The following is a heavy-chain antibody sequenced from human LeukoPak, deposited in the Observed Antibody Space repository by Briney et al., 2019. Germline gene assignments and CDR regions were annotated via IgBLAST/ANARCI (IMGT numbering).Heavy chain of an antibody. Sequence: ASVKVSCKACGYTLTSYDINWVRQATGQGLEWMGWMNPNSGNTGYAQKFQGRVTMTRNTSISTAYMELSSLGSEDTAVYYCARSSVGSGWYGMGYWGQGTLVSVSS. D-gene: IGHD6-19*01. J-gene: IGHJ4*02. CDR1: GYTLTSYD. CDR3: ARSSVGSGWYGMGY. CDR2: MNPNSGNT. V-gene: IGHV1-8*01.